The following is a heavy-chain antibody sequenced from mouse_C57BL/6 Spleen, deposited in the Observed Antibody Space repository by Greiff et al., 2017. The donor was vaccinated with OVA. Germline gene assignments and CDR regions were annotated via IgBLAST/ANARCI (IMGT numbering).Heavy chain of an antibody. J-gene: IGHJ1*03. D-gene: IGHD2-1*01. Sequence: DVQLQESGPGLVKPSQSLSLTCSVTGYSITSGYYWNWIRQFPGNKLEWMGYISYDGSNNYNPSLKNRISITRDTSKNQFFLKLNSVTTEDTATYYCENGNYAGWYFDVWGTGTTVTVSS. CDR2: ISYDGSN. CDR1: GYSITSGYY. CDR3: ENGNYAGWYFDV. V-gene: IGHV3-6*01.